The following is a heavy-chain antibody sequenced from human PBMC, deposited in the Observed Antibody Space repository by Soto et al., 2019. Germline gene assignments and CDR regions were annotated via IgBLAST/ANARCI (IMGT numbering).Heavy chain of an antibody. J-gene: IGHJ4*02. CDR1: GGSFSGYY. CDR3: ARASEGYCSGGSCYALDY. CDR2: INHSGST. Sequence: QVQLQQWGAGLLKPSETLSLTCAVYGGSFSGYYWSWIRQPPGKGLEWIGEINHSGSTNYNPSLKSRVTISVDTSKNQFSLKLRSVTAADTAVYYCARASEGYCSGGSCYALDYWGQGTLVTVSS. V-gene: IGHV4-34*01. D-gene: IGHD2-15*01.